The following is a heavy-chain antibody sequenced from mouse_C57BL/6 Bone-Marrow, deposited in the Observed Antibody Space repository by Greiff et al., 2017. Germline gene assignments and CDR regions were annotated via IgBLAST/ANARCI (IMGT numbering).Heavy chain of an antibody. CDR3: TRGGIYDGYYSYAMDY. D-gene: IGHD2-3*01. J-gene: IGHJ4*01. Sequence: QVQLQQSGAELVRPGASVTLSCKASGYTFTDYEMHWVKQTPVHGLEWIGAIDPETGGTAYNQKFKGKAILTADKSSSTAYMELRSLTSEDSAVYYGTRGGIYDGYYSYAMDYWGQGTSVTVSS. CDR2: IDPETGGT. V-gene: IGHV1-15*01. CDR1: GYTFTDYE.